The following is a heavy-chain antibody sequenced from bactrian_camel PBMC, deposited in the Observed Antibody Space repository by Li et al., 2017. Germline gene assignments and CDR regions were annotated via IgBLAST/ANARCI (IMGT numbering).Heavy chain of an antibody. CDR3: AADRRRHGPPSLRPGDYSV. V-gene: IGHV3S53*01. CDR2: LASDGSS. CDR1: GYTGRSC. J-gene: IGHJ4*01. Sequence: VQLVESGGGSVQAGGSLRLSCAASGYTGRSCMGWFRQAPGNEREGVASLASDGSSIYANSLKGRFSISKDNARNWLDLQMDSLEPGDTARYYCAADRRRHGPPSLRPGDYSVWGQGTQVTVS. D-gene: IGHD2*01.